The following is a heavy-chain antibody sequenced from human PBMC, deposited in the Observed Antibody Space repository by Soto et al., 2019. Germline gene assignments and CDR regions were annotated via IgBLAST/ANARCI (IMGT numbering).Heavy chain of an antibody. CDR3: ARWRGDYGDYVVGDAFDI. Sequence: QVQLVQSGAEVKKPGASVKVSCKASGYTFTSYGISWVRQAPGQGLEWMGWISAYNGKTNYAQKLQGRVTMTTDTSTSTAYMELRSLRSDDTAVYYCARWRGDYGDYVVGDAFDIWGQGTMVTVSS. D-gene: IGHD4-17*01. V-gene: IGHV1-18*01. CDR2: ISAYNGKT. CDR1: GYTFTSYG. J-gene: IGHJ3*02.